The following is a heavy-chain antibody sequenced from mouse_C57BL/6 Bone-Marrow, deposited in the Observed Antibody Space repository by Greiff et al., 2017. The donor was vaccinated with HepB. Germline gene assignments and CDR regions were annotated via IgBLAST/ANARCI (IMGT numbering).Heavy chain of an antibody. CDR1: GYTFTSYW. CDR2: IYPGNSDT. CDR3: TRDNWDKGAWFAY. Sequence: EVQVVESGTVLARPGASVKMSCKTSGYTFTSYWMHWVKQRPGQGLEWIGAIYPGNSDTSYNQKFKGKAKLTAVTSASTAYMELSSLTNEDSAVYYCTRDNWDKGAWFAYWGQGTLVTVSA. D-gene: IGHD4-1*02. J-gene: IGHJ3*01. V-gene: IGHV1-5*01.